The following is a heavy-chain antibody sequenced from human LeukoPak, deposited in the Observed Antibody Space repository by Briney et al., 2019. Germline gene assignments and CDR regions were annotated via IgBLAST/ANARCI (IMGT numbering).Heavy chain of an antibody. V-gene: IGHV3-30*19. Sequence: GGSLRLSCAASGFTFSSHGIHWVRQAPGRGLEWVAVISYDGSDKYYADSVKGRFTISRDNSKNTVYLQMNSLRAEDTAVYYCARSPNYYGSGYYYAMDVWGQGTTVTVSS. J-gene: IGHJ6*02. D-gene: IGHD3-10*01. CDR1: GFTFSSHG. CDR3: ARSPNYYGSGYYYAMDV. CDR2: ISYDGSDK.